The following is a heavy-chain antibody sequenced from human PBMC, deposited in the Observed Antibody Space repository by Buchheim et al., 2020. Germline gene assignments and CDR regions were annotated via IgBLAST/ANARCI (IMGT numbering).Heavy chain of an antibody. V-gene: IGHV3-23*01. CDR1: GFTFSSYA. CDR2: LRGSGDSP. CDR3: ARGNTVAGPVLFDY. J-gene: IGHJ4*02. D-gene: IGHD6-19*01. Sequence: EVQLLESGGGLVQPGGSLRLSCAASGFTFSSYAMNWVRQAPGKGLEWVAVLRGSGDSPYYADSVEGRFTISRDNSKDTLFRQLNSLRAEDTAVYYCARGNTVAGPVLFDYWGQGAL.